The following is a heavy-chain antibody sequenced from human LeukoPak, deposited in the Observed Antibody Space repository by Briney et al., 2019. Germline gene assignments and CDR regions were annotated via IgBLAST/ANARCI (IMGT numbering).Heavy chain of an antibody. V-gene: IGHV4-39*01. Sequence: PSETLSLTCTVSGGSTSSSGYYWGWVRQPPGKGLEWIGSIYNSGSTYYNPSLKSRVTISVDTSKNQFSLTVSSVTAADTAVYYCARHSLKLVDADFDFWGQGTLVTVSS. J-gene: IGHJ4*02. D-gene: IGHD3-16*02. CDR3: ARHSLKLVDADFDF. CDR2: IYNSGST. CDR1: GGSTSSSGYY.